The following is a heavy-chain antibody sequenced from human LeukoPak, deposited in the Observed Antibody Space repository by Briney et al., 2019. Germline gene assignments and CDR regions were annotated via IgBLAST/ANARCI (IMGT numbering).Heavy chain of an antibody. CDR1: GGSISSYY. Sequence: SETLSLTCTVSGGSISSYYWSWIRQPPGKGLEWIGYIYYSGSTNYNPSLKSRVTISVDTSKNQFSLNLSSVTAADTAVYYCASYGSGTYSHWFDPWGQGTLVTVSS. J-gene: IGHJ5*02. V-gene: IGHV4-59*01. CDR3: ASYGSGTYSHWFDP. D-gene: IGHD3-10*01. CDR2: IYYSGST.